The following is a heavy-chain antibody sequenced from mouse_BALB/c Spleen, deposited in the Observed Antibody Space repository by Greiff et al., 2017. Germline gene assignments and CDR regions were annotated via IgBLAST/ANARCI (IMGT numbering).Heavy chain of an antibody. CDR2: IYPYNGGT. J-gene: IGHJ2*01. V-gene: IGHV1S29*02. CDR1: GYTFTDYN. Sequence: EVKLMESGPELVKPGASVKISCKASGYTFTDYNMHWVNQSHGKSLEWIGYIYPYNGGTGYNQKFKSKATLTVDNSSRQAYMELRSLTSEDSAVYYCARWGEVANWDVRSYFDYWGQGTTLTVSS. CDR3: ARWGEVANWDVRSYFDY. D-gene: IGHD4-1*01.